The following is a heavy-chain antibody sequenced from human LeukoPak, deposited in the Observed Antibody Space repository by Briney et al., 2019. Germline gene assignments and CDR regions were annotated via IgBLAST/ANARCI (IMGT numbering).Heavy chain of an antibody. CDR3: AKFSGGPDMSIDAFDI. D-gene: IGHD3-10*01. CDR2: IRYDGSNK. J-gene: IGHJ3*02. Sequence: GGSLRLSCAASGFTFSSYGMHWVRQAPGKGLEWVAFIRYDGSNKYYADSVKGRFTISRDNSKNTLYLQMNSLRAEDTAVYYCAKFSGGPDMSIDAFDIWGQGTMVTVSS. V-gene: IGHV3-30*02. CDR1: GFTFSSYG.